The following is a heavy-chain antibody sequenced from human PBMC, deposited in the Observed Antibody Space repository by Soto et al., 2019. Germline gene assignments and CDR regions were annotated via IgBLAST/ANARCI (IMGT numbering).Heavy chain of an antibody. V-gene: IGHV3-48*02. CDR1: GFTFSSYS. D-gene: IGHD3-22*01. CDR3: ARLGILYYYDSSGYSQGAVY. Sequence: GGSLRLSCAASGFTFSSYSMNWVRQAPGKGLEWVSYISSSSSTIYYADSVKGRFTISRDNAKNSLYLQMNSLRDEDTAVYYCARLGILYYYDSSGYSQGAVYWGQGTLVTVSS. CDR2: ISSSSSTI. J-gene: IGHJ4*02.